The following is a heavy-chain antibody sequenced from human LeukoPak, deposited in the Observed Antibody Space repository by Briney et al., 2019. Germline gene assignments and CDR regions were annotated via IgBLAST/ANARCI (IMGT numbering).Heavy chain of an antibody. Sequence: TSETLSLTCTVSGGSSGNYYLSWIRQPAGKGLEWIGRIYSSGSTNYNPSLKSRVTMSVDTSKNQFSLRLSSVTAADTAVYYCARDYYYDSSGSLNDAFDIWGQGTMVTVSS. V-gene: IGHV4-4*07. D-gene: IGHD3-22*01. CDR3: ARDYYYDSSGSLNDAFDI. J-gene: IGHJ3*02. CDR1: GGSSGNYY. CDR2: IYSSGST.